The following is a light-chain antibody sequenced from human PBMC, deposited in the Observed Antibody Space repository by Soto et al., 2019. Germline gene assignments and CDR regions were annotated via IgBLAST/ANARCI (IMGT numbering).Light chain of an antibody. Sequence: EIVLTQSPATLSLSPGERATLSCRASQSVSSHLFWYQQKSGQAPRLLIYDAFNRATGIPARFSGSGSGTDFTLTISSLEPEDFGVYYCQHRSIWPVSFGQGTRLEIK. CDR2: DAF. CDR1: QSVSSH. J-gene: IGKJ5*01. V-gene: IGKV3-11*01. CDR3: QHRSIWPVS.